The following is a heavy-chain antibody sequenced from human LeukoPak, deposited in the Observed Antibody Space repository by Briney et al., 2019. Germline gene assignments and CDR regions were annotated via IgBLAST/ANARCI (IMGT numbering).Heavy chain of an antibody. J-gene: IGHJ6*03. D-gene: IGHD1/OR15-1a*01. CDR3: AREGESLGLEHYYYYMDV. V-gene: IGHV3-21*01. CDR1: GFTFSSYS. CDR2: ISCSSSYI. Sequence: GGSLRLSCAASGFTFSSYSMNWVRQAPGKGLEWVSSISCSSSYIYYADSVEGRFTVSRDNAKNSLYLQMNSLRAEDTAVYYCAREGESLGLEHYYYYMDVWGKGTSLTV.